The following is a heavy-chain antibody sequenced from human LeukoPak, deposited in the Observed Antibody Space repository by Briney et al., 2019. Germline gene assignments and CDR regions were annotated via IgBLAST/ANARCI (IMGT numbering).Heavy chain of an antibody. Sequence: GGSLRLSCAASGFTFSSYSMNWVRQAPGKGLEWVSSISSSSSYIYYAGSVKGRFTISRDNAKNSLYLQMNSLRAEDTAVYYCASEPTTVTTLDYWGQGTLVTVSS. CDR3: ASEPTTVTTLDY. V-gene: IGHV3-21*01. D-gene: IGHD4-17*01. CDR1: GFTFSSYS. CDR2: ISSSSSYI. J-gene: IGHJ4*02.